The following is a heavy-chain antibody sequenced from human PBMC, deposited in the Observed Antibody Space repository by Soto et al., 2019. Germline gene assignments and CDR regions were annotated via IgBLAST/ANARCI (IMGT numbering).Heavy chain of an antibody. V-gene: IGHV5-51*01. CDR3: ARPGSGYSYAY. D-gene: IGHD5-18*01. CDR1: GYSFITSW. J-gene: IGHJ4*02. CDR2: IYPADSDT. Sequence: PGESLKISCKGSGYSFITSWIGWVRQMPGKGLEWMGIIYPADSDTRYSPSFQGQVTMSADKSVTTAYLQWSSLKASDTAMYYCARPGSGYSYAYWGQGTLVTVS.